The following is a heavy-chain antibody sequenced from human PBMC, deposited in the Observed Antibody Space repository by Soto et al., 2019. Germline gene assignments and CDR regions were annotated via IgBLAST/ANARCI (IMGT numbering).Heavy chain of an antibody. Sequence: GGSLRLSCAVSGFVFKNYALNWVRQAPGKGLEWVASITRDGYNKYYADSVKGRFTISRDNSKNTLSLQMTALRVEDSSVYYCTKSSGGSSSVGMDYWGPGTLVTVSS. CDR3: TKSSGGSSSVGMDY. CDR1: GFVFKNYA. J-gene: IGHJ4*02. D-gene: IGHD6-6*01. V-gene: IGHV3-30*04. CDR2: ITRDGYNK.